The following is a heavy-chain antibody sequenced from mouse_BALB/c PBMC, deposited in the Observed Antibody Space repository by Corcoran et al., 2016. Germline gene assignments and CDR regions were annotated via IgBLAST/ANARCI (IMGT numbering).Heavy chain of an antibody. J-gene: IGHJ4*01. CDR2: INTYTGEP. CDR1: GYTFTNYG. CDR3: AREPGAMDY. V-gene: IGHV9-3-1*01. Sequence: QIQLVQSGPELKKPGERVKISCKASGYTFTNYGMNWVKQAPGKGLKWMGCINTYTGEPTYADDVKGRFCFSLETSASTAYLQINNLKNEDTATYFCAREPGAMDYWGQGTSVTVSS.